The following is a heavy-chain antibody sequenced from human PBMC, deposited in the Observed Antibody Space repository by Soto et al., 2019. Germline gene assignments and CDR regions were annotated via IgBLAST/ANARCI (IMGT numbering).Heavy chain of an antibody. CDR2: ISHAGSNK. V-gene: IGHV3-30*18. D-gene: IGHD5-18*01. J-gene: IGHJ4*02. Sequence: QVQLVESGGGVVQPGRSLRLSCAASGFPFSSYAMHWVRQAPGKGLAWGAIISHAGSNKYYADSVQGRFTVSRDNSKNSRYLQMNSLRAEDKALYYWAKNTGYSYGFAFGYGGQGTLVTDSS. CDR1: GFPFSSYA. CDR3: AKNTGYSYGFAFGY.